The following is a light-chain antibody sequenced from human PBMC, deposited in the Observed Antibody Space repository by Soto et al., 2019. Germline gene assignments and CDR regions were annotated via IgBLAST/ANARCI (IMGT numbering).Light chain of an antibody. Sequence: QSALTQPPSASGSPGQSVAISCTGTASYIGGYNFVSWYQQHPGKAPKLMIYEVNKRPSGVPDRFSGSKSGNTASLTVSGLQAEDEADYYFSSHGGTSPYVFGTGTKLTVL. CDR1: ASYIGGYNF. CDR3: SSHGGTSPYV. J-gene: IGLJ1*01. CDR2: EVN. V-gene: IGLV2-8*01.